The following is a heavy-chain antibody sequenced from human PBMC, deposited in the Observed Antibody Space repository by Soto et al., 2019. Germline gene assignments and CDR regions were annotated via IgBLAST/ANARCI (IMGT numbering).Heavy chain of an antibody. D-gene: IGHD2-2*01. CDR3: ATDRSPRGCSSTSCYPHWFDP. CDR1: GYTLTELS. V-gene: IGHV1-24*01. CDR2: FDPEDGET. J-gene: IGHJ5*02. Sequence: GALVKVSCKVSGYTLTELSMHWVRQAPGKGLEWMGGFDPEDGETIYAQKFQGRVTMTEDTSTDTAYMELSSLRSEDTAVYYCATDRSPRGCSSTSCYPHWFDPWGQGTLVTVSS.